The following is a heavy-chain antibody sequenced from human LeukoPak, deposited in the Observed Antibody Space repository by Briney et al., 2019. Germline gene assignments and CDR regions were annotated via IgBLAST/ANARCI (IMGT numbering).Heavy chain of an antibody. CDR2: INPNSGGT. CDR3: ARADGYNLGDF. Sequence: ASVKVSCKASGYTFTDYYLQWVRQAPGQGLEWMGWINPNSGGTNSAQKFQGRVTMTRDTSVSTAYMELSRLRSDDTAVYYCARADGYNLGDFWGQGTQVTVSS. D-gene: IGHD5-24*01. CDR1: GYTFTDYY. V-gene: IGHV1-2*02. J-gene: IGHJ4*02.